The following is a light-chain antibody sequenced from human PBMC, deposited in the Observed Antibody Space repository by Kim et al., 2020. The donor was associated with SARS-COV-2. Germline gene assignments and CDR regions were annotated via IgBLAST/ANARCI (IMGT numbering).Light chain of an antibody. CDR3: SSYTTSSTWV. CDR2: DVT. J-gene: IGLJ3*02. CDR1: SSDVGAYNY. V-gene: IGLV2-14*01. Sequence: QSALTQPASVSGSPGQSITISCTGTSSDVGAYNYVSWYQQHPGKAPKVMIYDVTKRPSGVSDRLSGSKSGNTASLTISGLQAEDEADYYCSSYTTSSTWVFGGATQLTDL.